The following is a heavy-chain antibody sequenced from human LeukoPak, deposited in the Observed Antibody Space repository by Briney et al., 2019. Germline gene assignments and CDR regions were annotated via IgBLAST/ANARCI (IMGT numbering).Heavy chain of an antibody. CDR1: GFTFSSYE. CDR2: IKKDGSEE. CDR3: ANRRWLVSSFDY. Sequence: GGSLRLSCAASGFTFSSYEMNWVRQAPGKGLEWVAKIKKDGSEEYYGDSVKGRFTISRDNVKNSLHLQMNSLRAEDTAVYYCANRRWLVSSFDYWGQGTLVTVSS. V-gene: IGHV3-7*03. J-gene: IGHJ4*02. D-gene: IGHD6-19*01.